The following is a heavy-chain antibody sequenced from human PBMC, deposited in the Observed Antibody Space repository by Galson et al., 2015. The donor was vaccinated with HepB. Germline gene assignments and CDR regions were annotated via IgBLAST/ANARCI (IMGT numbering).Heavy chain of an antibody. CDR3: ARSLPTVYYQYMDV. J-gene: IGHJ6*03. CDR2: IYSGGST. CDR1: GFTVSSNY. V-gene: IGHV3-66*01. D-gene: IGHD4-17*01. Sequence: LSCAASGFTVSSNYMSWVRQAPGKGLEWVSIIYSGGSTYYADSVKGRFTISRDNSKNTLYLQMNSLRAEDTAVYYCARSLPTVYYQYMDVWGKGTTVTVSS.